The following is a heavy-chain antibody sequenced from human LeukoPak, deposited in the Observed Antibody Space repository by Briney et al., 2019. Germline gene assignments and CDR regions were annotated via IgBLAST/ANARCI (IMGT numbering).Heavy chain of an antibody. D-gene: IGHD3-16*02. V-gene: IGHV3-30*02. CDR1: GFTFSSYG. Sequence: GGSLRLSCAASGFTFSSYGMHWVRQAPGKGLEWVAFIRNDGSNKYYADFVECRFTISRNNSKNTLYLQMNSLRAEDTAVYYCAKIMITFGGVIVMVDYWGQGTLVTVSS. CDR2: IRNDGSNK. CDR3: AKIMITFGGVIVMVDY. J-gene: IGHJ4*02.